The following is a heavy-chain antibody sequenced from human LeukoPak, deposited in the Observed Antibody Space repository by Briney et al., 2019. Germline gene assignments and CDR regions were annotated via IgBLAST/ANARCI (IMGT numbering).Heavy chain of an antibody. CDR2: INPNSGGT. CDR1: GYTFTGYY. CDR3: ARDRLRYFDWLKGPGSNWFDP. V-gene: IGHV1-2*02. Sequence: RASVKVSCKASGYTFTGYYMHWVRQAPGQGLEWMGWINPNSGGTNYAQKFQGRVTMTRDTSISTAYMELSRLRSEDTAVYYCARDRLRYFDWLKGPGSNWFDPWGQGTLVTVSS. J-gene: IGHJ5*02. D-gene: IGHD3-9*01.